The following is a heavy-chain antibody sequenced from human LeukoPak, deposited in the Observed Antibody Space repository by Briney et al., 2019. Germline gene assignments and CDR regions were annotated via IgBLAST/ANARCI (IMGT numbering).Heavy chain of an antibody. CDR3: ARDQGPGRITGTSSYWYFDL. V-gene: IGHV4-59*01. CDR1: GGSISSYY. Sequence: SETLSLTCTVSGGSISSYYWSWIRQPPGKGLEWIGYIYYSGSTSYNPSLKSRVTIAVDTSKNQFSLKLSSVTAADTAVYYCARDQGPGRITGTSSYWYFDLWGRGTLVTVSS. D-gene: IGHD1-20*01. CDR2: IYYSGST. J-gene: IGHJ2*01.